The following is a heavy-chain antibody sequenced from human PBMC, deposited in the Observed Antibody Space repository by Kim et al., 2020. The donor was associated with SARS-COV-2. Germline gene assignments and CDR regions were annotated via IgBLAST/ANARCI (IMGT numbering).Heavy chain of an antibody. V-gene: IGHV1-18*01. CDR2: ISAYNGNT. J-gene: IGHJ6*02. D-gene: IGHD3-22*01. Sequence: ASVKVSCKASGYTFTSYGISWVRQAPGQGLEWMGWISAYNGNTNYAQKLQGRVTMTTDTSTSTAYMELRSLRSDDTAVYYCAQWLGAGGYYGMDVWGQGTTVTVSS. CDR1: GYTFTSYG. CDR3: AQWLGAGGYYGMDV.